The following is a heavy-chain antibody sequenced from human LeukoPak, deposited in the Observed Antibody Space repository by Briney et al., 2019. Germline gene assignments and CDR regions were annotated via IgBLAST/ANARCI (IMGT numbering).Heavy chain of an antibody. CDR2: ITGSGSGA. Sequence: PGGSLRLSCAASGFTFSSFAINWVRQAPGKGLEWVSVITGSGSGADYADSVKGRFTISRDDAKNTVDLQMNSLRGEDTAVYYCVRGRGSYGWFDPWGQGTLVTVSS. CDR1: GFTFSSFA. D-gene: IGHD3-10*01. CDR3: VRGRGSYGWFDP. V-gene: IGHV3-23*01. J-gene: IGHJ5*02.